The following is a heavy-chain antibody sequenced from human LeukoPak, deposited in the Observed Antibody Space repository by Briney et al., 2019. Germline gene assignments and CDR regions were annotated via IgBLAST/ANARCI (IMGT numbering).Heavy chain of an antibody. Sequence: SETLSLTCAVYGGSFSGYYWSWIRQPPGKGLEWIGEINHSGSTNYNPSLKSRVTISVDTSKNQFSLKLSSVTAEDTAVYYCARAPSRPRAFDIWGQGTMVTVSS. V-gene: IGHV4-34*01. CDR2: INHSGST. J-gene: IGHJ3*02. CDR3: ARAPSRPRAFDI. D-gene: IGHD2-2*01. CDR1: GGSFSGYY.